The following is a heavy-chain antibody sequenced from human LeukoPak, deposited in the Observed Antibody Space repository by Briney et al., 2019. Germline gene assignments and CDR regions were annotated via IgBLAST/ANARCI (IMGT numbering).Heavy chain of an antibody. CDR3: AKYALGNWNYALNWFDP. D-gene: IGHD1-7*01. V-gene: IGHV3-23*01. CDR1: GFGFSDAW. Sequence: GGSLRLSCAGSGFGFSDAWMSWVRQAPGKGLEWVSAISGSGGSTYYADSVKGRFTISRDNSKNTLYLQMNSLRAEDTAVYYCAKYALGNWNYALNWFDPWGQGTLVTVSS. CDR2: ISGSGGST. J-gene: IGHJ5*02.